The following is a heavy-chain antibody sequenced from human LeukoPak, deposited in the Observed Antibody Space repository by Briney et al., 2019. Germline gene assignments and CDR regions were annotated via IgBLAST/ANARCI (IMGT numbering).Heavy chain of an antibody. CDR3: ARSVGIAARPLGEDYYYYYMDV. V-gene: IGHV1-69*05. D-gene: IGHD6-6*01. CDR1: GGTFSSYA. J-gene: IGHJ6*03. Sequence: ASVKVSCKASGGTFSSYAISWVRQAPGQGLEWMGGIIPIFGTANYAQKFQGRVTITTDESTSTAYMELSSLRSEDTAVYYCARSVGIAARPLGEDYYYYYMDVWGKGTTVTVSS. CDR2: IIPIFGTA.